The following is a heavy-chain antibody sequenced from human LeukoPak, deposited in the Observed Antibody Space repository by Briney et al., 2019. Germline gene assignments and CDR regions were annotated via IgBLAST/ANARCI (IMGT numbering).Heavy chain of an antibody. CDR1: GYTLTELS. CDR2: FDPEDGET. V-gene: IGHV1-24*01. CDR3: ATASRFLEWLLLDY. J-gene: IGHJ4*02. D-gene: IGHD3-3*01. Sequence: GASVKVSCKVSGYTLTELSMHWVRQAPGKGLEWMGGFDPEDGETIYAQKFQGRVTMTEDTSTDTAYMELSSLRSEDTAVYYCATASRFLEWLLLDYWDQGTLVTVSS.